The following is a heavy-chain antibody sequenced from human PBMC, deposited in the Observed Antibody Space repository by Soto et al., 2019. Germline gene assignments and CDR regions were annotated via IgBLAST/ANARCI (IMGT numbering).Heavy chain of an antibody. V-gene: IGHV4-31*03. D-gene: IGHD6-13*01. CDR3: ARYRVSGSWSKFDY. CDR2: IYYNGST. CDR1: GLTISSASYY. J-gene: IGHJ4*02. Sequence: SETLSLTCTVSGLTISSASYYWSWIRQHPGKGLEWVGNIYYNGSTYYSPSLKSRVTLWVDTSKNQFSLRLASVTAADTAVYYCARYRVSGSWSKFDYWGQGTLVTVSS.